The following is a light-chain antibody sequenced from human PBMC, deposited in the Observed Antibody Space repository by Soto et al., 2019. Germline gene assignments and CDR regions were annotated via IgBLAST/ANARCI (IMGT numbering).Light chain of an antibody. V-gene: IGKV1-39*01. J-gene: IGKJ2*01. Sequence: DIQMTQSPSSLSASVGDRVTITCRASESISNDLHWYQQKPGKAPTILIYAASTLQSGVPSRFSGSGSGTYFTLTIRSLQPEDFATYYCQQSYTASPYTFGQGTKLQI. CDR2: AAS. CDR1: ESISND. CDR3: QQSYTASPYT.